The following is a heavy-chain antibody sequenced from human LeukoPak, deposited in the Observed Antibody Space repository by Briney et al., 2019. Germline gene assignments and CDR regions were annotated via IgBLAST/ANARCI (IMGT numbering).Heavy chain of an antibody. V-gene: IGHV4-39*07. J-gene: IGHJ4*02. CDR3: ARGRSNGWFY. CDR1: GGSISSSSYY. Sequence: SETLSLTCTVSGGSISSSSYYWGWIRQPPGKGLEWIGSIHYSGSTNYNPSLKSRVTISVDTSKNQFSLKLSSVTAADTAVYYCARGRSNGWFYWGQGTLVTVSS. CDR2: IHYSGST. D-gene: IGHD2-8*01.